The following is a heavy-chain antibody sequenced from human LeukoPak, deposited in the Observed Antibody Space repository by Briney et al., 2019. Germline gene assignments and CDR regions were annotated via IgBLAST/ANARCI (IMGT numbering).Heavy chain of an antibody. V-gene: IGHV3-48*02. J-gene: IGHJ3*02. CDR3: ARAAPYYYDSSGYSAFDS. CDR2: ISSTSSTI. CDR1: GFTFRSYS. Sequence: GGSLRLSCAASGFTFRSYSMHWVRQAPGKGLEWVSYISSTSSTIYYADSVKGRFTISRDNARNSLYLQMNSLRDEDTAVYYCARAAPYYYDSSGYSAFDSWGQGTMVTVSA. D-gene: IGHD3-22*01.